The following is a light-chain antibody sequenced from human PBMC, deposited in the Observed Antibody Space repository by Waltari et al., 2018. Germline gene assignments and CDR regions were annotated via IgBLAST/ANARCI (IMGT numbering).Light chain of an antibody. J-gene: IGKJ1*01. V-gene: IGKV1-39*01. CDR2: AAS. CDR1: QSVSTY. Sequence: DIQMTQSPSSLSASVGDRVTISCRASQSVSTYLNWYQQKPGKAPRLLIFAASYLQSGVPSRFSGSGSGTDFTLTISGLQSEDFALYYCQQYSDWPPWTFGQGTKVEIK. CDR3: QQYSDWPPWT.